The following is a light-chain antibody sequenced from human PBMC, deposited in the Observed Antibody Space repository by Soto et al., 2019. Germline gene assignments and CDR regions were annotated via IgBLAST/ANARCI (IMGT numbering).Light chain of an antibody. CDR1: SSDVGGYNY. CDR3: SSYTSSSTLGGV. J-gene: IGLJ1*01. Sequence: QSALTQPASVSGSPGQSNTISCTGTSSDVGGYNYVSWYQQHPGKAPKLMIYDVSNRPSGVSNRFSGSKSGNTASLTISGLQAEDEADYYCSSYTSSSTLGGVFGTGTKLTVL. CDR2: DVS. V-gene: IGLV2-14*01.